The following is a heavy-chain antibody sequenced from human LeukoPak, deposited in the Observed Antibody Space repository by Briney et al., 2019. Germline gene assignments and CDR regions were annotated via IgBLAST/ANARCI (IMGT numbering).Heavy chain of an antibody. CDR3: AKDWHISSWYGRFDP. V-gene: IGHV3-23*01. CDR2: ISGGGDRT. CDR1: GFTFSNYG. Sequence: GGTLRLSCAASGFTFSNYGMNWVRQAPGKGLEWVSGISGGGDRTSYAQSVKGRFTISRDNFKNMLYLQMNSLRAEDTAVYYCAKDWHISSWYGRFDPWGQGTLVTVSS. D-gene: IGHD6-13*01. J-gene: IGHJ5*02.